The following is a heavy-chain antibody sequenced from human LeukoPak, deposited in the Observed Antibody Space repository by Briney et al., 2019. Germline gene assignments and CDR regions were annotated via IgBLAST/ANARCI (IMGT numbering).Heavy chain of an antibody. J-gene: IGHJ4*02. CDR1: GGSISSYY. Sequence: SETLSLTCTVSGGSISSYYWSWIRQPPGKGLEWIGYIYYSGSTNYNPSLKSRVTISVDTSKNQFSLKLSSVTAADTAVYYCARFENDYGDPQGFDYWGQGTLVTVSS. CDR3: ARFENDYGDPQGFDY. CDR2: IYYSGST. V-gene: IGHV4-59*01. D-gene: IGHD4-17*01.